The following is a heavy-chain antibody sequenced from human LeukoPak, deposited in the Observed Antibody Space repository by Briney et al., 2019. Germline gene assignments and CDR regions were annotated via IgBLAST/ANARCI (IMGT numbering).Heavy chain of an antibody. Sequence: GESLRLSCAASGFTFSSNAMSWVRQAPGKGLEWVSAISGSGATTYSADSVKGRFTISRDSSKNTLYLQMNSLRAEDTAVYYCAKCSGGGDCYSPLDYWGQGTLATVSS. J-gene: IGHJ4*02. CDR3: AKCSGGGDCYSPLDY. CDR1: GFTFSSNA. CDR2: ISGSGATT. V-gene: IGHV3-23*01. D-gene: IGHD2-21*02.